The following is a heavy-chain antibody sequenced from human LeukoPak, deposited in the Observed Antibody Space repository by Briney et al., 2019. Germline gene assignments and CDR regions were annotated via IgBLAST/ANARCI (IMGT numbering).Heavy chain of an antibody. Sequence: QSGGSLRLSCAASGFTFSSYAMSWVRQAPGKGLEWVSAISGSGGSTYYADSVKGRFTISRDNSKNTLYLQMNSLRAEDTAVYYCAKGSITMIVVVTGFDYWGQGTLVTVSS. J-gene: IGHJ4*02. CDR3: AKGSITMIVVVTGFDY. D-gene: IGHD3-22*01. V-gene: IGHV3-23*01. CDR1: GFTFSSYA. CDR2: ISGSGGST.